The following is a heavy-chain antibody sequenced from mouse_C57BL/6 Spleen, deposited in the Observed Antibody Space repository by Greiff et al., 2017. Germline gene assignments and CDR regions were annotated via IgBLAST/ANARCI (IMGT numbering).Heavy chain of an antibody. CDR1: GYAFTNYL. Sequence: VQLQQSGAELVRPGTSVKVSCKASGYAFTNYLIEWVKQRPGQGLEWIGVINPGSGGTNYNEKFKGKATLTADKSSSTAYMQLSSLTSEDSAVYFCARSRTANCFFDYWGQGTTLTASS. D-gene: IGHD3-3*01. J-gene: IGHJ2*01. CDR2: INPGSGGT. CDR3: ARSRTANCFFDY. V-gene: IGHV1-54*01.